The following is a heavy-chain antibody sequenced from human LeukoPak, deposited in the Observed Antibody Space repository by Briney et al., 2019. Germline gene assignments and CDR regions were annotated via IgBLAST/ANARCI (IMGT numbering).Heavy chain of an antibody. J-gene: IGHJ4*02. D-gene: IGHD2-2*01. CDR1: GYTFTGYY. CDR3: ARSTRRLGYCSSTSCYGGDF. CDR2: INPNSGGT. V-gene: IGHV1-2*02. Sequence: ASVKVLCKASGYTFTGYYMHWVRQAPGQGLEWMGWINPNSGGTNYAQKFQGRVTMTRDTSISTAYMELSRLRSDDTAVYYCARSTRRLGYCSSTSCYGGDFWGQGTLVTVSS.